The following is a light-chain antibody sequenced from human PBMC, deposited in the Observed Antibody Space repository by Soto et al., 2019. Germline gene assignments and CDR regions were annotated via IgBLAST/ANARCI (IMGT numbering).Light chain of an antibody. V-gene: IGKV1-39*01. Sequence: DIQMTQSPSSLSASVGDRVTITCRASQSISPYLNWYQQKPGKAPNLLIYAVSTLQSSVPTRFSGSGSGADFTLTISRLHPEDFATYFTDHSYTTPYTFGQGSKLERK. J-gene: IGKJ2*01. CDR2: AVS. CDR3: DHSYTTPYT. CDR1: QSISPY.